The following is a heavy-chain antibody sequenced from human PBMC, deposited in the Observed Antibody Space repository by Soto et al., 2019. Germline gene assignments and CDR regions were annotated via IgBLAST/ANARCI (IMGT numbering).Heavy chain of an antibody. D-gene: IGHD5-12*01. Sequence: ASVKVSCKASGYTFTSYGISWVRQAPGQGLEWMGWISAYNGNTNYAQKLQGRVTMTTDTSTSTAYMELRSLRSGDTAVYYCARRVRYSGYDERYYYYYGMDVWGQGTTVTVS. CDR1: GYTFTSYG. V-gene: IGHV1-18*01. CDR3: ARRVRYSGYDERYYYYYGMDV. J-gene: IGHJ6*02. CDR2: ISAYNGNT.